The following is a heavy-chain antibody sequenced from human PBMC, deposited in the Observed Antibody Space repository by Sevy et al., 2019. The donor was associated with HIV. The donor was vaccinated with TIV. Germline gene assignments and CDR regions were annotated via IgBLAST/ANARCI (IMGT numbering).Heavy chain of an antibody. J-gene: IGHJ6*03. Sequence: ASVKVSCKASECTFTNYGISWVRQAPGQGLEWMGWISGRNGDTNYALKFQGRVTMTTDTSTSTVYMELRSLRSDDTAVYYCTRDSWTKDYYYYMDVWGNGTTVTVSS. D-gene: IGHD5-12*01. CDR2: ISGRNGDT. CDR3: TRDSWTKDYYYYMDV. CDR1: ECTFTNYG. V-gene: IGHV1-18*01.